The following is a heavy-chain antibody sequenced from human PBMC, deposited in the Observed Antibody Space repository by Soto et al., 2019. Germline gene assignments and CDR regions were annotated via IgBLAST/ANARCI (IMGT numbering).Heavy chain of an antibody. D-gene: IGHD2-2*02. J-gene: IGHJ6*02. CDR2: INPNSGGT. CDR3: DYDVVVPAPKPRHFLAVRNYYYSMDF. CDR1: GYTFTGYY. V-gene: IGHV1-2*02. Sequence: GASVKVSCKASGYTFTGYYMQWVRQAPGQGIEWMGWINPNSGGTNYAQKFQGRVTMTRDTSTRTAYMELSRMRSDETAVYYCDYDVVVPAPKPRHFLAVRNYYYSMDFWHQR.